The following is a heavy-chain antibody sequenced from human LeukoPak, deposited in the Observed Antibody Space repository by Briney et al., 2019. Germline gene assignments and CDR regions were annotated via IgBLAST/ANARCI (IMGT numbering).Heavy chain of an antibody. CDR1: GFTASSNY. V-gene: IGHV3-53*01. CDR2: IYSRGST. D-gene: IGHD4-17*01. J-gene: IGHJ4*02. Sequence: GGSLRLSCAASGFTASSNYMSCVRQAPGKGLEWGSVIYSRGSTYYTDSVKGRYTIYRDNCKNTLYLQMNSLGAEETAVEYCWREYGDYVINWGQGTLVTVSS. CDR3: WREYGDYVIN.